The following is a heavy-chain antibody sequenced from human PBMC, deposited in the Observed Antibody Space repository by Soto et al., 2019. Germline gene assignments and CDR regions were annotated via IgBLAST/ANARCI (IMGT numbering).Heavy chain of an antibody. J-gene: IGHJ3*02. V-gene: IGHV4-30-4*01. CDR2: IYYSGST. CDR3: AREDSYYDSSGYYYNAFDI. D-gene: IGHD3-22*01. CDR1: GGSISSGDYY. Sequence: SETLSLTCTVSGGSISSGDYYWSWIRQPPGKGLEWIGYIYYSGSTYYNPSLRSRVTISVDTSKNQFSLKLSSVTAADTAVYYCAREDSYYDSSGYYYNAFDIWGQGTMVTVSS.